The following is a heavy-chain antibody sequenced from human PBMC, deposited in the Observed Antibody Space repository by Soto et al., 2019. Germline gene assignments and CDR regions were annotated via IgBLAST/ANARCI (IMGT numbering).Heavy chain of an antibody. J-gene: IGHJ6*02. D-gene: IGHD3-22*01. Sequence: SVKVSCKASGGTFSSYAISWVRQAPGQGLEWMGGIIPIFGTANYAQKFQGRVTITADESTSTAYMKLSSLRSEDTAVYYCARGRDDSSGYYYYYGMDVWGQGTTVTVSS. CDR1: GGTFSSYA. CDR2: IIPIFGTA. CDR3: ARGRDDSSGYYYYYGMDV. V-gene: IGHV1-69*13.